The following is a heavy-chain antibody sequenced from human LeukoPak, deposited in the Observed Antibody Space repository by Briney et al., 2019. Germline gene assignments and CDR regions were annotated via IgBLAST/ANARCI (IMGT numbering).Heavy chain of an antibody. V-gene: IGHV4-39*01. D-gene: IGHD6-13*01. CDR2: IYYSGST. Sequence: PSETLSLTCTVSGGSISRSSYYWGWVRPPPGKGLEGVGGIYYSGSTYYNPSLKSRVTISVDTSKNQFSLKLSSATAADTAVYYCASRVEAAAAGIGYWGQGTLVTVSS. CDR3: ASRVEAAAAGIGY. CDR1: GGSISRSSYY. J-gene: IGHJ4*02.